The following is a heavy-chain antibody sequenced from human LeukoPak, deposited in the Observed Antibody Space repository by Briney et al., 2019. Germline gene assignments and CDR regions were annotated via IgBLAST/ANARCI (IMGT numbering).Heavy chain of an antibody. CDR2: IYYSGST. Sequence: SETLSLTCTVSGGSISSGGYYWSWIRQHPGKGLEWIGYIYYSGSTYYNPSLKSRVTISVDTSKNQFSLKLSSVTAADTAVYYCARGNTPDYSGSYRFDYWGQGTLVTVSS. V-gene: IGHV4-31*03. CDR1: GGSISSGGYY. D-gene: IGHD1-26*01. J-gene: IGHJ4*02. CDR3: ARGNTPDYSGSYRFDY.